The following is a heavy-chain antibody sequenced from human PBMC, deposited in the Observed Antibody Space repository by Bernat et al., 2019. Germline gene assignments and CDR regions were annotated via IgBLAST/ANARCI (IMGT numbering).Heavy chain of an antibody. CDR2: IKEDGSEK. D-gene: IGHD2-15*01. J-gene: IGHJ6*02. CDR3: ARGRDCSGPSCRYGPYGVDV. Sequence: EVQLVESGGGLVQPGGSLRLSCAASGFTFSRYGMTWVRQAPGKGLEWVANIKEDGSEKYYVDSVKGRFTISKDNGKNSLYLQMNSLRAEDTAVYYCARGRDCSGPSCRYGPYGVDVWGHGTTVTVS. V-gene: IGHV3-7*03. CDR1: GFTFSRYG.